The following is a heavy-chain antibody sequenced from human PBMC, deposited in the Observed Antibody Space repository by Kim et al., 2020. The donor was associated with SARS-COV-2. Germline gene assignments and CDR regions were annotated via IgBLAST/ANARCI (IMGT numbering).Heavy chain of an antibody. V-gene: IGHV4-4*02. J-gene: IGHJ4*02. CDR3: ARDRGDHLDY. D-gene: IGHD2-21*02. Sequence: STNHNPSLKSRFTISVDKSKNQFSLKLSSVTAADTAVYYCARDRGDHLDYWGQGTLVTVSS. CDR2: ST.